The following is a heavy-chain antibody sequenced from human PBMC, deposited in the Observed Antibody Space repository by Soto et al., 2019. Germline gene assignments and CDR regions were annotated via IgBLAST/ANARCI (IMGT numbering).Heavy chain of an antibody. CDR1: GGTFSSYA. D-gene: IGHD1-26*01. J-gene: IGHJ6*02. Sequence: QVQLVQSGAEVKKPGSSVKVSCKASGGTFSSYAISWVLQAPGQGLEWMGGIIPILGTADYAQKFQGRVTITADESTSTAYMELSSRRSEDTAVYYCASHSGSSPEGRYYYGMDVWGQGTTVTVSS. CDR3: ASHSGSSPEGRYYYGMDV. V-gene: IGHV1-69*12. CDR2: IIPILGTA.